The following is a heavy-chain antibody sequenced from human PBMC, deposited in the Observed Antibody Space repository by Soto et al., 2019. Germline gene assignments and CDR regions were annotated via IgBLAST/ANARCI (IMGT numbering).Heavy chain of an antibody. J-gene: IGHJ6*03. CDR1: GFTFSSYD. D-gene: IGHD2-2*01. V-gene: IGHV3-13*01. CDR2: IGTAGDT. CDR3: ARAPYTDYCSSTSCKSYYYYMDV. Sequence: GGSLRLSCTASGFTFSSYDMHWVRQATGKGLEWVSAIGTAGDTYYPGSVKGRFTISRENAKNSLYLQMNSLRAGDTAVYYCARAPYTDYCSSTSCKSYYYYMDVWGKGTTVTVSS.